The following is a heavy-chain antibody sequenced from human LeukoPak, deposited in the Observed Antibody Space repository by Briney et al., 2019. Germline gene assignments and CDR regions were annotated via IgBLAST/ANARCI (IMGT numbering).Heavy chain of an antibody. J-gene: IGHJ6*03. CDR1: GDSLSSGSHY. Sequence: SQTLSLTCTVSGDSLSSGSHYWGWLRQPAGKGLEWIGRIYASGRTNYNPSRKSRVTISVDTSKTQFSLTLSSVTAADTAVYYCARDPLSRRSPDYYYYYMDVWGKGTTVTVSS. CDR3: ARDPLSRRSPDYYYYYMDV. D-gene: IGHD2-15*01. CDR2: IYASGRT. V-gene: IGHV4-61*02.